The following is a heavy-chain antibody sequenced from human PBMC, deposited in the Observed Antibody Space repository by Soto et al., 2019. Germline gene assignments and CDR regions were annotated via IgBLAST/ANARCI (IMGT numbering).Heavy chain of an antibody. V-gene: IGHV4-31*03. CDR2: IYNSGTT. CDR3: ARDPAP. CDR1: GGSITRGGYY. Sequence: SETLSLTCTVSGGSITRGGYYWSWIRQHPGKGLEWIGYIYNSGTTYYNPSLKSRVTISVDTSKNQFSLKLTSVTAADTAVYYCARDPAPWGQGTLVTVS. J-gene: IGHJ5*02.